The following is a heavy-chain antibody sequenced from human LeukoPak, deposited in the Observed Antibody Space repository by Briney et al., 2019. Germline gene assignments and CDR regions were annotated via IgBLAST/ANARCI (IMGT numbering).Heavy chain of an antibody. Sequence: SVKVSCKASGGTYSSYAISWVRQAPGQGLEWMGGIIPIFGTANYAQKFQGRVTITTDESTSTAYMELSSLRSEDTAVYYCARGSRRDFWSGYSLDVWGKGTTVTVSS. J-gene: IGHJ6*04. V-gene: IGHV1-69*05. D-gene: IGHD3-3*01. CDR2: IIPIFGTA. CDR1: GGTYSSYA. CDR3: ARGSRRDFWSGYSLDV.